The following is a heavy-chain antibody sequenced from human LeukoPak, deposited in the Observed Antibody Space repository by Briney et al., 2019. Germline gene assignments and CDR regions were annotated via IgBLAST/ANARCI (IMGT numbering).Heavy chain of an antibody. D-gene: IGHD2-21*02. CDR3: ARVHCGGDCGHVGLLGYYYYYMDV. V-gene: IGHV3-74*01. CDR1: GFTFSSYW. CDR2: INSDGSST. J-gene: IGHJ6*03. Sequence: GGSLRLSCAASGFTFSSYWMHWVRQAPGKGLVWVSRINSDGSSTSYADSVKGRFTISGDNAKNTLYLQMNSLRAEDTAVYYCARVHCGGDCGHVGLLGYYYYYMDVWGKGTTVTISS.